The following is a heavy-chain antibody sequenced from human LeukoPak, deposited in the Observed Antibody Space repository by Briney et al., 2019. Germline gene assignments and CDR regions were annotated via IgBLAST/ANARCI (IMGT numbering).Heavy chain of an antibody. CDR2: IHPGDSDT. D-gene: IGHD5-18*01. J-gene: IGHJ4*02. CDR3: ARHLVTAMVSPLGY. Sequence: GESLKISCRGSGYSFTTYWIAWVRQMPGKGLEWMGFIHPGDSDTRYSPSFQGQVTISADKSISTAYLQWSSLKASDTAMYYCARHLVTAMVSPLGYWGQGTRVTVSS. CDR1: GYSFTTYW. V-gene: IGHV5-51*01.